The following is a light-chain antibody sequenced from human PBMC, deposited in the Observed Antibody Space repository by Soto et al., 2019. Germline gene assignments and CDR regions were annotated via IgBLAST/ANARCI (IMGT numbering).Light chain of an antibody. CDR1: SSNLGAGYD. Sequence: QSVLTQPPSVSGAPGQRVTLSCTGNSSNLGAGYDVHWYQQLPGAAPKLVIFGNRNRPSGVPERFSGSKSGTSASLAITGLQAEDEADYYCQLWDSNSDHVVFGGGTKLTVL. J-gene: IGLJ2*01. V-gene: IGLV1-40*01. CDR2: GNR. CDR3: QLWDSNSDHVV.